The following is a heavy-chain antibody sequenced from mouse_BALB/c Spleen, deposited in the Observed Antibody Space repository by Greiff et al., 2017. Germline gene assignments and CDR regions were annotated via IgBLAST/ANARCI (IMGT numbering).Heavy chain of an antibody. Sequence: VHLVESGPGLVQPSQSLSITCTVSGFSLTSYGVHWVRQSPGKGLEWLGVIWSGGSTDYNAAFISRLSISKDNSKSQVFFKMNSLQANDTAIYYCAREKTTSYYWYFDVWGAGTTVTVSS. CDR2: IWSGGST. J-gene: IGHJ1*01. CDR3: AREKTTSYYWYFDV. V-gene: IGHV2-2*02. CDR1: GFSLTSYG. D-gene: IGHD1-1*01.